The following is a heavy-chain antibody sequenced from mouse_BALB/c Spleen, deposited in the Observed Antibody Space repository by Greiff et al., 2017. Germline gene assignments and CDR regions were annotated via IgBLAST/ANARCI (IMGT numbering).Heavy chain of an antibody. CDR2: ISYDGSN. V-gene: IGHV3-6*02. CDR1: GYSITSGYY. J-gene: IGHJ4*01. Sequence: EVQLQESGPGLVKPSQSLSLTCSVTGYSITSGYYWNWIRQFPGNKLEWMGYISYDGSNNYNPSLKNRISITRDTSKNQFFLKLNSVTTEDTATYYCARDDGNYGTVYYYAMDYWGQGTSVTVSS. CDR3: ARDDGNYGTVYYYAMDY. D-gene: IGHD2-1*01.